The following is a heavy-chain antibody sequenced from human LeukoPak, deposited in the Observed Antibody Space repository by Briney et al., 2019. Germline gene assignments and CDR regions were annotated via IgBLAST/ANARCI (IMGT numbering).Heavy chain of an antibody. D-gene: IGHD4-17*01. J-gene: IGHJ5*02. CDR3: ARDETDYGDVGRRFDP. CDR1: GGSISSYY. CDR2: IYYSGGT. Sequence: SETLSLTCTVSGGSISSYYWSWIRQPPGKGLEWIGYIYYSGGTNYNPSLKSRVTISVDTSKNQFSLKLSSVTAADTAVYYCARDETDYGDVGRRFDPWGQGTLVTVSS. V-gene: IGHV4-59*01.